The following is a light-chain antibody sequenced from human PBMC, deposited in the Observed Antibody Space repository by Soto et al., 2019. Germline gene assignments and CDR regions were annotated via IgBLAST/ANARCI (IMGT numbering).Light chain of an antibody. Sequence: EIVLTQSPATLSLSPGERATLSCRASQSVSNYLVWYQHKPGQAPRLLIYDASNRATDIPDRFSGSGSGTDFTLTISSLEPEDFAVYYCKQRSNWLYTFGQGTRVEIK. CDR2: DAS. J-gene: IGKJ2*01. CDR1: QSVSNY. CDR3: KQRSNWLYT. V-gene: IGKV3-11*01.